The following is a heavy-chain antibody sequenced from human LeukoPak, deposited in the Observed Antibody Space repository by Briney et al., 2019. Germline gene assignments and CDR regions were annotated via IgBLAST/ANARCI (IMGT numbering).Heavy chain of an antibody. D-gene: IGHD3-10*01. CDR1: GGTFSSYA. CDR3: ARDLPYGFVDY. V-gene: IGHV1-69*04. CDR2: IIPILGIA. J-gene: IGHJ4*02. Sequence: SVKVSCKASGGTFSSYAISWVRQAPGQGLEWMGRIIPILGIANYAQKFQGRVTITADKSTSTAYMELSSLRSEDTAVYYCARDLPYGFVDYWGQGTLVTVSS.